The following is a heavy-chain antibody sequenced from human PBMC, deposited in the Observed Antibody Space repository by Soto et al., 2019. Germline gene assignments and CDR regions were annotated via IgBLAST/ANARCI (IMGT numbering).Heavy chain of an antibody. CDR1: GGTFSSYA. D-gene: IGHD6-19*01. J-gene: IGHJ4*02. CDR3: ARAKQWLSDYFDY. CDR2: IIPIFGTA. Sequence: QVQLVQSGAEVKKPGSSVKVSCTASGGTFSSYAISWVRQAPGQGLEWMGGIIPIFGTANYAQKFQGRVTITADESTSPAYMERSSLRSEDTAVYYCARAKQWLSDYFDYWGQGTLVTVSS. V-gene: IGHV1-69*12.